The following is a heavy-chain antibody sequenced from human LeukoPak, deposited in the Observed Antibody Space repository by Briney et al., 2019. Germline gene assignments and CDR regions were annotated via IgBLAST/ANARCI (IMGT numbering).Heavy chain of an antibody. J-gene: IGHJ4*02. CDR3: AKDPSGYYYDSSDYFDY. CDR1: EFTFSSYA. Sequence: GGSLRLSCAASEFTFSSYAMSWVRQAPRKGLEWVSTISGNGDSSFYAGSVKGRFTISRDNSKDTLYLQMNTLRAEDTAVYYCAKDPSGYYYDSSDYFDYWGQGNLVTVSS. CDR2: ISGNGDSS. D-gene: IGHD3-22*01. V-gene: IGHV3-23*01.